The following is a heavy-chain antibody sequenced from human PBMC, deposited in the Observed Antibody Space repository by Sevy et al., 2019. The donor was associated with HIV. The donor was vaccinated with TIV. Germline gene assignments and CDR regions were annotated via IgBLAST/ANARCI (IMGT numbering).Heavy chain of an antibody. J-gene: IGHJ3*01. V-gene: IGHV3-74*01. CDR3: ARAHYYYDSSGYMGIDAFDV. Sequence: GGSLRLSCAASGFSFSSYWMHWVRQAPGKGLEWVSRSNSDEISRSYADSVMGRFTISRDNAKTTLYLKMENLRVEDTAIYYCARAHYYYDSSGYMGIDAFDVWGQGTTVTVSS. CDR1: GFSFSSYW. CDR2: SNSDEISR. D-gene: IGHD3-22*01.